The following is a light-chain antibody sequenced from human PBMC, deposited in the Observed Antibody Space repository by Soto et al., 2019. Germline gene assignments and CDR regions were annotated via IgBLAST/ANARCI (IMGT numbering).Light chain of an antibody. CDR2: AAS. Sequence: DIPLTQSPSFLSASIGDRVTITCRASQAISNYLAWYQQKPGKAPKLLIYAASTLQSGVPSRFSGRGSGTEFTLTISSLQPEDFATYYCQHLKSYPFGQGTNLEIK. CDR1: QAISNY. V-gene: IGKV1-9*01. CDR3: QHLKSYP. J-gene: IGKJ2*01.